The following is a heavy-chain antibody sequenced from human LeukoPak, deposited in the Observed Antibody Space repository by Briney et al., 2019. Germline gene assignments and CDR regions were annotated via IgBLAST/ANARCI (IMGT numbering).Heavy chain of an antibody. Sequence: RASVKVSCKASGYTFTSYGISWVRQAPGQGLEWMGWISAYNGNTNYAQKLQGRVTMTTDTSTSTAYMELRSLRPDDTAVYYCARDRKRKGVVPNWFDPWGQGTLVTVSS. CDR3: ARDRKRKGVVPNWFDP. CDR2: ISAYNGNT. J-gene: IGHJ5*02. D-gene: IGHD2-2*01. CDR1: GYTFTSYG. V-gene: IGHV1-18*01.